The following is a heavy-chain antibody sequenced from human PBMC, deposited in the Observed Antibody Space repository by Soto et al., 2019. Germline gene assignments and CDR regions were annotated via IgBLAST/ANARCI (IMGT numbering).Heavy chain of an antibody. V-gene: IGHV3-13*05. J-gene: IGHJ6*02. CDR3: ARDSVPGYYDWASPHYYYYGMDV. CDR1: GFCFSDYD. CDR2: IGAADDP. Sequence: PGGSLRLSCAASGFCFSDYDFHCVRQVPGKGLEWVSAIGAADDPYYLGSVKGRFSVSRDSAQKSLYLQLNSRRAEDTAVYYCARDSVPGYYDWASPHYYYYGMDVWGQGTTVTVSS. D-gene: IGHD3-3*01.